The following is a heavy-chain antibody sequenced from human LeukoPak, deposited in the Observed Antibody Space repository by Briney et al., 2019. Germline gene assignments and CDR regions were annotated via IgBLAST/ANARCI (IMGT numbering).Heavy chain of an antibody. J-gene: IGHJ5*02. Sequence: PSETLSLTCTVSGGSISSYYWSWIRQPPGKGLEWIGYIYYSGSTNYNPSLKSRVTISVDTSKNQFSLKLSSVTAADTAVYYCARLGLRITWFDPWGQGTLVTVSS. V-gene: IGHV4-59*08. CDR2: IYYSGST. CDR1: GGSISSYY. CDR3: ARLGLRITWFDP. D-gene: IGHD3-16*01.